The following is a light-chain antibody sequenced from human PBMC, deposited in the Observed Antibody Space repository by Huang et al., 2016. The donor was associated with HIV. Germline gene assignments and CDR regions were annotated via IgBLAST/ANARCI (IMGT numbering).Light chain of an antibody. CDR2: DTS. CDR3: QQRRDWPT. J-gene: IGKJ3*01. Sequence: EIVLTQSPATLSLSPGEGATLSCRASQSVGKYLAWYQQKPGQTPRLLIDDTSNRATGVPARFSGSGAGTDLTLTITSLEPEDFAVYYCQQRRDWPTFGPGSKVDI. V-gene: IGKV3-11*01. CDR1: QSVGKY.